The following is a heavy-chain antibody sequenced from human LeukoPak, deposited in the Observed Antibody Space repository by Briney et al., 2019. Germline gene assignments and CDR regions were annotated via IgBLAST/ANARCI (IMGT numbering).Heavy chain of an antibody. CDR1: GFTVSSNY. V-gene: IGHV3-66*01. J-gene: IGHJ4*02. CDR3: ASTAMGDYFDY. D-gene: IGHD5-18*01. CDR2: IYSGGST. Sequence: GGSLRLSCAASGFTVSSNYMSWVRQAPGKGLEWVSVIYSGGSTYYADSVKGRFTISRDNSKSTLYLQMNRLRAEDTAVYYCASTAMGDYFDYWGQGTLVTVSS.